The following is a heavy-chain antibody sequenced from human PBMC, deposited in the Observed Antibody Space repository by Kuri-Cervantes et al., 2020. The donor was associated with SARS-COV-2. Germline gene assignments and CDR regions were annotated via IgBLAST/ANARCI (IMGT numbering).Heavy chain of an antibody. CDR3: ATGKTPVRFLEWSNSRGNAFDI. CDR2: ISSSGSTI. Sequence: GESLKISCAASGFTFSSYEVNWVRQAPGKGLEWVSYISSSGSTIYYADSVKGRFTISRDNAKNSLYLQMNSLRAEDTAVYYCATGKTPVRFLEWSNSRGNAFDIWGQGTMVTVSS. D-gene: IGHD3-3*01. V-gene: IGHV3-48*03. CDR1: GFTFSSYE. J-gene: IGHJ3*02.